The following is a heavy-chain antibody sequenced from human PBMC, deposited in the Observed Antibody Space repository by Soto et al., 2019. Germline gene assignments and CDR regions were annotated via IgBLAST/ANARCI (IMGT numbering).Heavy chain of an antibody. V-gene: IGHV1-46*01. CDR3: ARGSAGPRSDYYGMDV. CDR2: INPSGGST. CDR1: GYTFTSYY. D-gene: IGHD6-13*01. J-gene: IGHJ6*02. Sequence: ASVKVSCKASGYTFTSYYMHWVRQAPGQGLEWMGIINPSGGSTSYAQKFQGRVTMTRDTSTSTVYMELSSLRSEDTAVYYCARGSAGPRSDYYGMDVWGQGTTVTVSS.